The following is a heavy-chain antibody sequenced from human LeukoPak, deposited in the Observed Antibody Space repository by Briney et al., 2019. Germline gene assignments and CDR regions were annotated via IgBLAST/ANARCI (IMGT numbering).Heavy chain of an antibody. CDR2: ISPDGRST. V-gene: IGHV3-74*01. D-gene: IGHD5-18*01. CDR1: GFTFSVLW. Sequence: PGGSLRLSCAASGFTFSVLWMFWVRQAPGQGLVWVSHISPDGRSTNYADSVKGRFTISRDNARNTLYLQLNSLTAEDTAVYYCAMGYKSAYSWDYWGQGTLVTVSS. J-gene: IGHJ4*02. CDR3: AMGYKSAYSWDY.